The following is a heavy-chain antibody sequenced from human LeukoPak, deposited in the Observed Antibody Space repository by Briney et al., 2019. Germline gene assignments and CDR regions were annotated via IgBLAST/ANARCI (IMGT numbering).Heavy chain of an antibody. J-gene: IGHJ3*02. CDR2: IYSGGST. D-gene: IGHD3-3*01. CDR3: ARDFDAFDI. Sequence: PGGSLRLSCTASGFTVSKSYMSWVRQAPGKGLEWVSVIYSGGSTYYADSVKGRFTISRDNSKNTLYLQMNSLRTEDTAVYYCARDFDAFDIWAQGTMVTVSS. V-gene: IGHV3-66*02. CDR1: GFTVSKSY.